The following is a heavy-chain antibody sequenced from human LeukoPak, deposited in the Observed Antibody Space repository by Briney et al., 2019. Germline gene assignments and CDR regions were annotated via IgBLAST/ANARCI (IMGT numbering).Heavy chain of an antibody. CDR2: IYYSGST. D-gene: IGHD1-26*01. CDR1: GGSVSSGDYY. CDR3: ARAGSRGLDY. Sequence: SETLSLTCTVSGGSVSSGDYYWSWIRQPPGKGLEWIGYIYYSGSTYYNPSLKSRVTISVDTSKNQFSLKLSSVTAADTAVYYCARAGSRGLDYWGQGTLVTVSS. J-gene: IGHJ4*02. V-gene: IGHV4-61*08.